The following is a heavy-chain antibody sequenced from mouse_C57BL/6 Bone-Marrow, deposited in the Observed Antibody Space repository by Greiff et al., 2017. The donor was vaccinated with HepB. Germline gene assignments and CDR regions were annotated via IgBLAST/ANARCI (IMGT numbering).Heavy chain of an antibody. CDR3: TRYSNYFFYYAMDY. Sequence: VQLQQSGAELVRPGASVTLSCKASGYTFTDYEMHWVKQTPVHGLEWIGAIDPETGGTAYNQKFKGQAILTADKSSSTAYMELRSLTSEDSAVYYCTRYSNYFFYYAMDYWGQGTSVTVSS. V-gene: IGHV1-15*01. D-gene: IGHD2-5*01. CDR1: GYTFTDYE. CDR2: IDPETGGT. J-gene: IGHJ4*01.